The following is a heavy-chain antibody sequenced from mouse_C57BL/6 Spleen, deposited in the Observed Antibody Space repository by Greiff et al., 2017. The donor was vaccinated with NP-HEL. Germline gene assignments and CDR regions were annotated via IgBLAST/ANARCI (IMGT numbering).Heavy chain of an antibody. CDR2: IDPENGDT. D-gene: IGHD1-1*01. Sequence: VQLKESGAELVRPGASVKLSCTASGFNIKDDYMHWVKQRPEQGLEWIGWIDPENGDTEYASKFQGKATITADTSSNTAYLQLSSLTSEDTAVYYCTTVYGSPFAYWGQGTLVTVSA. J-gene: IGHJ3*01. CDR3: TTVYGSPFAY. V-gene: IGHV14-4*01. CDR1: GFNIKDDY.